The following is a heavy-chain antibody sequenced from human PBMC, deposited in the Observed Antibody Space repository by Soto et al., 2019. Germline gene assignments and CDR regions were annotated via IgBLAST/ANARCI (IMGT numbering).Heavy chain of an antibody. CDR2: IIPILGIA. V-gene: IGHV1-69*02. CDR3: ASGGTQTPYYDILTGTVSG. Sequence: GASVKVSCKASGGTFSSYTISWVRQAPGQGLEWMGRIIPILGIANYAQKFQGRVTITADKSTSTAYMELSSLRSEDTAVYYCASGGTQTPYYDILTGTVSGWGQGTLVTVSS. D-gene: IGHD3-9*01. CDR1: GGTFSSYT. J-gene: IGHJ4*02.